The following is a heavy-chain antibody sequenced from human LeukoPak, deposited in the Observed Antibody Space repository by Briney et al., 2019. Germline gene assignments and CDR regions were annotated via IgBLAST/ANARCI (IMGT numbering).Heavy chain of an antibody. V-gene: IGHV3-11*01. D-gene: IGHD5-24*01. J-gene: IGHJ4*02. CDR1: GFTFSDYY. Sequence: GGSLRLSCAASGFTFSDYYMSWIRQAPGKGLEWVSYVSSSGSTIYYADSVKGRFTISRDNAKNSLYLQMNSLRAEDTAVYYCARAGDGYNYPDYFDYWGQGTLVTVSS. CDR2: VSSSGSTI. CDR3: ARAGDGYNYPDYFDY.